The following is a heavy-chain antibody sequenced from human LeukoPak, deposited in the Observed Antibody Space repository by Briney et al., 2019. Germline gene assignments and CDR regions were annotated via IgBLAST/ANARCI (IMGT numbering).Heavy chain of an antibody. CDR2: IYHSGST. CDR1: GGSISSSNW. Sequence: SGTLSLTCAVSGGSISSSNWWSWVRQPPGKGLEWIGEIYHSGSTNYNPSLKSRVTISVDKSKNQFSLKLSSVTAADTAVYYCASNVATTKYYYYYMDVWGKGTTVTVSS. CDR3: ASNVATTKYYYYYMDV. V-gene: IGHV4-4*02. J-gene: IGHJ6*03. D-gene: IGHD5-12*01.